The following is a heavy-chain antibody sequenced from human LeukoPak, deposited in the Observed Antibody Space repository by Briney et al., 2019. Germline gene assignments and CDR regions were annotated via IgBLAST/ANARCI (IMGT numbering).Heavy chain of an antibody. V-gene: IGHV3-30*04. CDR1: GFTFSSYA. J-gene: IGHJ3*02. CDR3: ARGKPDAFDI. Sequence: GRSLRLSCAASGFTFSSYAMHWVRQAPGKGLEWVAVIPYDGSNKYYADSVKGRFTISRDNSKNTLYLQMNSLRAEDTAVYYCARGKPDAFDIWGQGTMVTVSS. CDR2: IPYDGSNK.